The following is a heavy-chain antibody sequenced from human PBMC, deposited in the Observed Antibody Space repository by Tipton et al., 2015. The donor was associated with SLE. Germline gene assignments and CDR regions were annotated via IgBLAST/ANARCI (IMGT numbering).Heavy chain of an antibody. V-gene: IGHV4-34*08. J-gene: IGHJ3*01. CDR2: INYSGTT. D-gene: IGHD3-22*01. CDR3: ATSLNYYDSSGPEG. Sequence: LRLSCAASGFTFDDYAMHWIRQAPGKGLEWIGEINYSGTTKYNPSPKSRVTISVDTSKNQFSLNLNFMTAADTAMYYCATSLNYYDSSGPEGWGQGTMVTVSS. CDR1: GFTFDDYA.